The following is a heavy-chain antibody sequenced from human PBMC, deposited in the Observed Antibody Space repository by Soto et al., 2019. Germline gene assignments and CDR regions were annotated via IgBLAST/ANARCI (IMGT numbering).Heavy chain of an antibody. J-gene: IGHJ4*01. V-gene: IGHV3-7*03. D-gene: IGHD3-22*01. Sequence: SLRLSCAASAFTFSTYLMSWVRQAPGKGLEWVANIKQDGSEKYYVDSVKGRFTISRDNAKNSLYLQMNSLRAEDTAVYYCARGSTYYYDSSGYYIYYFDYWGQGTLVTVSS. CDR1: AFTFSTYL. CDR2: IKQDGSEK. CDR3: ARGSTYYYDSSGYYIYYFDY.